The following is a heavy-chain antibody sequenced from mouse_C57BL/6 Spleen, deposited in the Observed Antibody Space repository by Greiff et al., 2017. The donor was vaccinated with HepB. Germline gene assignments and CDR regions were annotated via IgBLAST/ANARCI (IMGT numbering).Heavy chain of an antibody. CDR2: IHPSDSDT. Sequence: VQLQQPGAGLVKPGASLKVSCKASGYTFTSYWMYWVMQRPGQGLEWIGSIHPSDSDTNYNQKFKGKATLTVDKSSSTAYMQLSSLTSEDSAVYYCATDSSRYGHWGQGTTLSVSS. D-gene: IGHD3-2*02. CDR3: ATDSSRYGH. J-gene: IGHJ2*01. CDR1: GYTFTSYW. V-gene: IGHV1-74*01.